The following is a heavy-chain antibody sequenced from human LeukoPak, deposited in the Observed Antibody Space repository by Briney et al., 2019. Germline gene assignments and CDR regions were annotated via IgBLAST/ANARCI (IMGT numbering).Heavy chain of an antibody. CDR3: ARSPTQGDWFDP. J-gene: IGHJ5*02. Sequence: SETLSLTCTVSGGSISSYYWSWIRQPPGKGLEWIGYIYYSGSTNYNPFLKSRVTISVDTSKNQFSLKLSSVTAADTAVYYCARSPTQGDWFDPWGQGTLVTVSS. CDR1: GGSISSYY. CDR2: IYYSGST. D-gene: IGHD4-17*01. V-gene: IGHV4-59*01.